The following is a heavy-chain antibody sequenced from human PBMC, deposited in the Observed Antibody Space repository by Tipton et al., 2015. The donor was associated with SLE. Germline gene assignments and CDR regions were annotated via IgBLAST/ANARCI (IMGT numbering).Heavy chain of an antibody. V-gene: IGHV3-21*03. D-gene: IGHD3-10*01. CDR2: ISSSSSYI. CDR1: GFTFSSYS. CDR3: ARDVTMVRDWSDP. Sequence: GSLRLSCAASGFTFSSYSMNWVHQAPGKGLEWVSSISSSSSYIYYADSVKGRFTISRDNAKNSLYLQMNSLRAEDSAVYYCARDVTMVRDWSDPWGQGTLVTVSS. J-gene: IGHJ5*02.